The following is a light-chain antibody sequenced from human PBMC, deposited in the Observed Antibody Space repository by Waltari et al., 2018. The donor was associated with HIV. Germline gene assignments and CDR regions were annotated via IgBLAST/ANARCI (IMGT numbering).Light chain of an antibody. CDR1: QPVLYSSNNKNY. Sequence: DIVMTQSPDSLAVSLGERATINCKSSQPVLYSSNNKNYLAWYRQKPGQPPKLLVYWASTRESGVPDRFSGSGSVTDFTLTISSLQAEDVALYYCQQYYSTPITFGQGTRLEIK. CDR2: WAS. J-gene: IGKJ5*01. V-gene: IGKV4-1*01. CDR3: QQYYSTPIT.